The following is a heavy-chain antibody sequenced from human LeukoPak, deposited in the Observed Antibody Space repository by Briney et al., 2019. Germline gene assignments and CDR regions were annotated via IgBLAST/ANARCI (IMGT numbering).Heavy chain of an antibody. Sequence: PSETLSLTCAVYGGSFSGYYWSWIRQPPGKGLEWIGEINHSGSTNYNPSLKSRVTISVDTSKNQFSLKLSSVTAADTAVYYCARTYGSGSYYTRPLSGMDVWGRGTTVTVSS. J-gene: IGHJ6*02. CDR2: INHSGST. CDR3: ARTYGSGSYYTRPLSGMDV. CDR1: GGSFSGYY. V-gene: IGHV4-34*01. D-gene: IGHD3-10*01.